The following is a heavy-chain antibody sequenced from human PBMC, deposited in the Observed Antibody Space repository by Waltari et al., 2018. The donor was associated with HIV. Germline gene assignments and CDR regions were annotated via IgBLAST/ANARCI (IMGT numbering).Heavy chain of an antibody. D-gene: IGHD5-12*01. J-gene: IGHJ5*02. CDR2: ISYDGSNK. CDR3: AKDRGYGGNWFDP. V-gene: IGHV3-30*18. Sequence: QVQMVESGGGVVQPGRSLRLSCAASGFTFSSYGMHWVRQAPGKGLDGVSVISYDGSNKYYADSVKGRFTISRDNSKNTLYLQMNSLRAEDTAVYYCAKDRGYGGNWFDPWGQGTLVTVSS. CDR1: GFTFSSYG.